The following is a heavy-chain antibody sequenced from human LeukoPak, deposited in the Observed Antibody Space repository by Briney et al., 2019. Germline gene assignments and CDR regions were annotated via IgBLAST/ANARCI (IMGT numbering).Heavy chain of an antibody. CDR3: AREKMTTITTIDY. CDR2: IYTGGST. Sequence: SETLSLTCTVSGGSVSSYYWNWIRQPAGKGLEWIGRIYTGGSTNYNPSLNSRVTMSLDTSKNQLSLKMNSVTAADTAAYYCAREKMTTITTIDYWGQGTLVTVSS. CDR1: GGSVSSYY. V-gene: IGHV4-4*07. D-gene: IGHD4-11*01. J-gene: IGHJ4*02.